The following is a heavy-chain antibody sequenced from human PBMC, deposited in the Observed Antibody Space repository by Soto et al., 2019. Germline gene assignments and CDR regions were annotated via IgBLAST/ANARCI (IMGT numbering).Heavy chain of an antibody. V-gene: IGHV4-34*01. Sequence: SETLSLTCAVYGGSFSGYYWSWIRQPPGKGLEWIGEINHSGSTNYNPSLKSRVTISVDTSKNQFSLSLTSVTAADTAVYYCARAGFSYGHLLFWGQGIRVTVS. CDR3: ARAGFSYGHLLF. D-gene: IGHD3-10*01. CDR1: GGSFSGYY. J-gene: IGHJ4*02. CDR2: INHSGST.